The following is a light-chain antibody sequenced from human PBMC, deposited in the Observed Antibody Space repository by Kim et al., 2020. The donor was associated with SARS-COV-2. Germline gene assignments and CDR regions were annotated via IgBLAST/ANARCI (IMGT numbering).Light chain of an antibody. CDR2: GAS. CDR1: QSVSSSY. CDR3: QQYGSSQWT. Sequence: EIVLTQSPGTLSLSPGERATLSCRASQSVSSSYLAWYQQKPGQAPRLLNYGASSRATGIPDRFSGSGSGTDFTLTISRLEPEDFAVYYCQQYGSSQWTFGQGTKVDIK. J-gene: IGKJ1*01. V-gene: IGKV3-20*01.